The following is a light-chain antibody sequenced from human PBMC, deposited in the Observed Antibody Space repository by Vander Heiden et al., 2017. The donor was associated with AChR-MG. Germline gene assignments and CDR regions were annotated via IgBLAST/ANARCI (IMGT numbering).Light chain of an antibody. CDR2: SNN. CDR1: SSNIGSNY. Sequence: QSVLPQPPSASGTPGQMVTLSCSGSSSNIGSNYGYWYQRLPGTAPKLLIYSNNQRPSGVPDRFSGSKSGTSASLAISGLRSEDEADYYCAAWDDSLSGWVFGGGTKLTVL. J-gene: IGLJ3*02. V-gene: IGLV1-47*02. CDR3: AAWDDSLSGWV.